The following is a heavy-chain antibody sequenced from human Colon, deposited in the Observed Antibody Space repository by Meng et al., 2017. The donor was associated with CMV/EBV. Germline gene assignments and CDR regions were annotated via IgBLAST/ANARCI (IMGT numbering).Heavy chain of an antibody. CDR2: ISAAGTTI. D-gene: IGHD2-2*02. J-gene: IGHJ6*02. V-gene: IGHV3-48*04. Sequence: GESLKISCAASGFSCSTHFMHWVRQVPGKGPEWISYISAAGTTIEYADSVKGRFTISRENAKNSLYLEMNSLRAEDTAVYYCARRGYCASTSCYMHYGMDVWGQGTSVTVSS. CDR3: ARRGYCASTSCYMHYGMDV. CDR1: GFSCSTHF.